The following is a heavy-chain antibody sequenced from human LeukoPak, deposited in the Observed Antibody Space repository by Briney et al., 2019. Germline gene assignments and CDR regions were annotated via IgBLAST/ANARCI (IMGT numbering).Heavy chain of an antibody. CDR2: IIPIFGTA. D-gene: IGHD3-22*01. Sequence: SVKVSCKASGGTFSSYAISWVRQAPGQGLEWMGGIIPIFGTANYAQKFQGRVTITADESTSTAYMELSSLRSEDTAVYYCARGGYYYDSSGYSHLPDYWGQGTLVTVSA. CDR1: GGTFSSYA. J-gene: IGHJ4*02. V-gene: IGHV1-69*13. CDR3: ARGGYYYDSSGYSHLPDY.